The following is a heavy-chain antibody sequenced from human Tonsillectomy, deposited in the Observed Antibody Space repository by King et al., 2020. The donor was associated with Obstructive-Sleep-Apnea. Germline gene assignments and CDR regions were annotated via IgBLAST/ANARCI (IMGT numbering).Heavy chain of an antibody. V-gene: IGHV4-39*01. J-gene: IGHJ3*02. CDR1: GGSISSSSFY. D-gene: IGHD6-13*01. CDR3: ARHPISPAGTDRAFDI. CDR2: IYYSGGT. Sequence: LQLQESGPGLVKPSKTLSLTCIVSGGSISSSSFYWGWIRQPPGKGLEWIGNIYYSGGTYYKSSLKSRVTISVDTSKNQFSLRLTSLTAADTAVYYCARHPISPAGTDRAFDIWGQGTMVIVSS.